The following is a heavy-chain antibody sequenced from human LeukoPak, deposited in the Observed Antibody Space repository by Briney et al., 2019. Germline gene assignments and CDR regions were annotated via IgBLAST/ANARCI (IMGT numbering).Heavy chain of an antibody. V-gene: IGHV3-23*01. Sequence: GGSLRLSCAASGFTFSSYAMSWVRQAPGKGLEWVSAHSGSGGSTYYADSVKGRFTISRDNSKNTLYLQMNSLRAEDTAVYYCAKSPYYYDSSGQLGTKDNWFDPWGQGTLVTVSS. J-gene: IGHJ5*02. CDR2: HSGSGGST. CDR1: GFTFSSYA. CDR3: AKSPYYYDSSGQLGTKDNWFDP. D-gene: IGHD3-22*01.